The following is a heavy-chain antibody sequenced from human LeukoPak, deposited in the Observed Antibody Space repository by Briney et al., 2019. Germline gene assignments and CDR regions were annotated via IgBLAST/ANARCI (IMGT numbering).Heavy chain of an antibody. CDR2: IWYDGSNK. CDR3: ARELDSSGYYYYYGMDV. CDR1: GFTFSSYA. V-gene: IGHV3-33*08. Sequence: GGSLRLSCAASGFTFSSYAMHWVRQAPGKGLEWVAVIWYDGSNKYYADSVKGRFTISRDNSKNTLYLQMNSLRAEDTAVYYCARELDSSGYYYYYGMDVWGQGTTVTVSS. D-gene: IGHD3-22*01. J-gene: IGHJ6*02.